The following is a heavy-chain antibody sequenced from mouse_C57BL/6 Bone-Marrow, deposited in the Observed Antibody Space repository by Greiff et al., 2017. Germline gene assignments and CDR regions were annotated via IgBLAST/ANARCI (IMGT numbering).Heavy chain of an antibody. J-gene: IGHJ4*01. V-gene: IGHV5-6*01. CDR2: ISSGGSYT. CDR1: GFTFSSYG. Sequence: EVQLQESGGDLVKPGGSLKLSCAASGFTFSSYGMSWVRQTPDKRLEWVATISSGGSYTYYPDSVKGRFTLSRDNAKNTLYLQMSSRKSEDTAMYYCARQKGYYAMDYWGQGTSVTVSS. CDR3: ARQKGYYAMDY.